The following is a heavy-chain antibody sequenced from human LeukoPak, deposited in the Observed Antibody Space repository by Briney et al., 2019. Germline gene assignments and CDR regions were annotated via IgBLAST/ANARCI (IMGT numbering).Heavy chain of an antibody. V-gene: IGHV3-23*01. CDR2: ISPSGDIK. CDR1: GFTFSRHG. CDR3: AKGDYYDSSGYYF. J-gene: IGHJ4*02. D-gene: IGHD3-22*01. Sequence: GGSLRLSCVASGFTFSRHGMNWVRQAPGKGLEWVSGISPSGDIKYYVDSVKGRFTVSRDNSKNTLSLQMNSLRAEDTAVYYCAKGDYYDSSGYYFWGQGTLVTVSS.